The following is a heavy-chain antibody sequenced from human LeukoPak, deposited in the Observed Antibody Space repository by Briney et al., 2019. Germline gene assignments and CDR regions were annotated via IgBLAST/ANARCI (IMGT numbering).Heavy chain of an antibody. Sequence: SETLSLTCTVSGGSISSYYWSWIRQPAGKGLEWIGRIYTSGRTNYNPSLKSRVTMSVDTSKNQFSLKLSSVTAADTAVYYCAREGEILWFGELALYGMDVWGQGATVTVSS. D-gene: IGHD3-10*01. CDR1: GGSISSYY. CDR3: AREGEILWFGELALYGMDV. CDR2: IYTSGRT. J-gene: IGHJ6*02. V-gene: IGHV4-4*07.